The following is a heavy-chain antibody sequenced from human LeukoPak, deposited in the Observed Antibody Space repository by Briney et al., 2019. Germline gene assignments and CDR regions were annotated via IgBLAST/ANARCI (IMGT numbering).Heavy chain of an antibody. CDR1: GYTFTGYY. D-gene: IGHD5-24*01. J-gene: IGHJ4*02. V-gene: IGHV1-2*02. Sequence: ASVKVSCKASGYTFTGYYMHWVRQAPGQGLEWMGWINPNSGGTNYAQKFQGRVTMTRDTSISTAYMELSRLRSDDTAVYYCARGEGRRLHHNPYFDYWGQGTLVTVSS. CDR3: ARGEGRRLHHNPYFDY. CDR2: INPNSGGT.